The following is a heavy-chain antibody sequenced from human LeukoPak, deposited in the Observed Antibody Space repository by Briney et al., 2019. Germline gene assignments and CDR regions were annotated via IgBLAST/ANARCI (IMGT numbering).Heavy chain of an antibody. J-gene: IGHJ4*02. Sequence: GESLKISCKVSGFSFTDYWIAWVRQVPGKGLEWMGVIYPRDSDTRYSPSFQGQVTISADKSISTAYLQWSSLKASDTGMYYCARKSYYGSGTYRGYFDYWGQGTLVTVSS. CDR1: GFSFTDYW. D-gene: IGHD3-10*01. CDR3: ARKSYYGSGTYRGYFDY. CDR2: IYPRDSDT. V-gene: IGHV5-51*01.